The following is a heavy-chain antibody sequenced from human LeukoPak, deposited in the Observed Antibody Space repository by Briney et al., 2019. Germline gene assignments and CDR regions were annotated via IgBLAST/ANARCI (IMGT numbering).Heavy chain of an antibody. V-gene: IGHV1-18*01. CDR3: ARVGVGRGAFDI. D-gene: IGHD1-26*01. CDR2: ISAYNGNT. CDR1: GYTFTSYG. Sequence: ASVKVSRKPSGYTFTSYGITWVRQAPGQGPEWMGWISAYNGNTNYAQKLQGRVTMTTDTSTSTAYMELRSLRSDDTAVYYCARVGVGRGAFDIWGQGTMVTVSS. J-gene: IGHJ3*02.